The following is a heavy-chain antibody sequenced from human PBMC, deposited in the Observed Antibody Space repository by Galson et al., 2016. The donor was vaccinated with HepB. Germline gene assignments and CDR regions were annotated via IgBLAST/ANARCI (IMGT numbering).Heavy chain of an antibody. J-gene: IGHJ6*02. CDR1: DFTFSGRW. V-gene: IGHV3-74*01. D-gene: IGHD2-21*02. CDR2: INADGTST. CDR3: TRDDSYGLGV. Sequence: SLRLSCAASDFTFSGRWMHWVRQVPGKGLVWVSYINADGTSTTYADSVKGRFTISRDNAKNTVHLQMNSLRAEDTAIYYRTRDDSYGLGVWGQGTTVTVSS.